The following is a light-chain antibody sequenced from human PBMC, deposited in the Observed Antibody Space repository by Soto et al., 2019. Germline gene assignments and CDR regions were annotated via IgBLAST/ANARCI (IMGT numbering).Light chain of an antibody. J-gene: IGLJ1*01. V-gene: IGLV2-14*01. CDR1: SSDIGGYNY. Sequence: QSALTQPASVSGSPGQSITISCTGTSSDIGGYNYVSWYQQHPGKAPKLMLYEVSNRPSGVSNRFSGFKSGNTDSLTITGLQAEDEADYYCNSYTSSSTLYVFGTGTKLTVL. CDR3: NSYTSSSTLYV. CDR2: EVS.